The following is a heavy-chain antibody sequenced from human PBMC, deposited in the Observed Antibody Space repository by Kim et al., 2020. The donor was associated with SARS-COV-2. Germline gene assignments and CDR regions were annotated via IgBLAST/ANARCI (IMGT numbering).Heavy chain of an antibody. V-gene: IGHV1-24*01. J-gene: IGHJ4*02. D-gene: IGHD6-19*01. CDR2: T. Sequence: TNYAQKLQGRVTMTEDTSTDTADMELSSLRSEDTAVYYCATATWAGPLDYWGQGTLVTVSS. CDR3: ATATWAGPLDY.